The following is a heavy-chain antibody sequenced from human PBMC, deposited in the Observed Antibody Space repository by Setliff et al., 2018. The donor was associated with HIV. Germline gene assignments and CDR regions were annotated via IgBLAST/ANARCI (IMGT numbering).Heavy chain of an antibody. CDR3: ARPSFGVGGGSIFDY. Sequence: SETLSLTCTVSGGSISSFFWSWIRQPPGKGLEWIGHISYSGSTNYNPSLKSRVTISVDTSKNQFSLKLTSVTAADTAVYYCARPSFGVGGGSIFDYWGQGILVTVSS. V-gene: IGHV4-59*08. D-gene: IGHD3-3*01. CDR1: GGSISSFF. J-gene: IGHJ4*02. CDR2: ISYSGST.